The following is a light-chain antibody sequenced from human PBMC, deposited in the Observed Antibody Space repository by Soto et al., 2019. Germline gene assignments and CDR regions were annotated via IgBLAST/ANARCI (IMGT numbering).Light chain of an antibody. V-gene: IGLV2-11*01. J-gene: IGLJ1*01. Sequence: QSVLTQPRSVSGSPGQSVTISCTGTSSDVGGYNYVSWYQQHPGKAPKPMIYDVSKRPSGVPDRFSGSESGNTASLTISGLQAEDEADYYCCSYAGSYTYVFGTGTKVTVL. CDR2: DVS. CDR1: SSDVGGYNY. CDR3: CSYAGSYTYV.